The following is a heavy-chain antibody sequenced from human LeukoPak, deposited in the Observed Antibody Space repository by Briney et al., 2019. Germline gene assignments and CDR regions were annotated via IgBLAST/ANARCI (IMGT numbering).Heavy chain of an antibody. CDR2: ISGRGGST. J-gene: IGHJ4*02. CDR1: GFNFSSYA. CDR3: AKDGRCSSTSCYAHTMYYFDY. V-gene: IGHV3-23*01. D-gene: IGHD2-2*01. Sequence: GGSLRLSCAASGFNFSSYAMSWVRQGPGKGLEWVSDISGRGGSTYYADSVKGRFTISRDNSKNTLYLQMNSLRAEDTAVYYCAKDGRCSSTSCYAHTMYYFDYWGQGTLVTVSS.